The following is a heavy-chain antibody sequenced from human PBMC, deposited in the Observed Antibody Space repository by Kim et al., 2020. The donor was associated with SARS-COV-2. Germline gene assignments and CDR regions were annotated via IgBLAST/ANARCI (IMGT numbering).Heavy chain of an antibody. CDR2: VNHNGDT. D-gene: IGHD2-21*02. CDR3: ARGSVVVTSMPYSFDV. Sequence: SETLSLTCGVHGGSFIGFYCNWIRQSPEKGLEWIGEVNHNGDTNYKPSLKSRVTISLHTSKTECSLKMTSLTAADAAVYYCARGSVVVTSMPYSFDVWGQGTVVSVSS. CDR1: GGSFIGFY. J-gene: IGHJ3*01. V-gene: IGHV4-34*01.